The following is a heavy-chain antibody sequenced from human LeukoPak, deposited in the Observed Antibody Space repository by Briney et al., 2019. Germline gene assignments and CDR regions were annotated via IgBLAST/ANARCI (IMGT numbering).Heavy chain of an antibody. CDR2: IYYSGST. V-gene: IGHV4-59*01. Sequence: PSETLSLTCTVSGGSISSYYWSWIRQPPGKGLEWIGYIYYSGSTNYNPSLKSRVTISADTSKNQFSLKLSSVTAADTAVYYCAGGVYCSSTSCSGGAFDIWGQGTMVTVSS. CDR1: GGSISSYY. CDR3: AGGVYCSSTSCSGGAFDI. J-gene: IGHJ3*02. D-gene: IGHD2-2*01.